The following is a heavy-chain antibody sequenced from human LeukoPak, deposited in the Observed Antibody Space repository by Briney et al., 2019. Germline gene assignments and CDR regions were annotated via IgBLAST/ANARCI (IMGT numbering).Heavy chain of an antibody. J-gene: IGHJ4*02. CDR1: GFTFSSYG. CDR3: AKNPFLLEGSNSYFDY. Sequence: GGSLRLSCAASGFTFSSYGMHWVRQAPGKGLEWVAVISYDGSNKYYADSVKGRFTISRDNSKNTLYLQMNSLRAEDTAVYYCAKNPFLLEGSNSYFDYWGQGTLVTVSS. D-gene: IGHD3-3*01. V-gene: IGHV3-30*18. CDR2: ISYDGSNK.